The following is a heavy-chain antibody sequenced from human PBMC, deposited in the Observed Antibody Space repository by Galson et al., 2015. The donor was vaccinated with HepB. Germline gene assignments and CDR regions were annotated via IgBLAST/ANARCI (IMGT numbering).Heavy chain of an antibody. CDR3: ARGEYYDSSGPPGDY. CDR1: GFTFSSYG. D-gene: IGHD3-22*01. CDR2: ISYDGSNK. Sequence: SLRLSCAASGFTFSSYGMHWVRQAPGKGLEWVAVISYDGSNKYYADSVKGRFTISRDNSKNTLYLQMNSLRAEDTAVYYCARGEYYDSSGPPGDYWGQGTLVTVSS. J-gene: IGHJ4*02. V-gene: IGHV3-30*03.